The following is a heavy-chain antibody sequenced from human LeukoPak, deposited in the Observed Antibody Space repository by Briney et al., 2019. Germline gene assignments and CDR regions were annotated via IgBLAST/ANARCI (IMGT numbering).Heavy chain of an antibody. D-gene: IGHD6-13*01. Sequence: GRSLRLSCAASGFTFSSYAMHWVRQAPGKGLEWVAVISYDGSNKYCADSVKGRFTISRDNSKNTLYLQMNSLRAEDTAVYYCANIAAAGVDYWGQGTLVTVSS. V-gene: IGHV3-30-3*01. J-gene: IGHJ4*02. CDR2: ISYDGSNK. CDR1: GFTFSSYA. CDR3: ANIAAAGVDY.